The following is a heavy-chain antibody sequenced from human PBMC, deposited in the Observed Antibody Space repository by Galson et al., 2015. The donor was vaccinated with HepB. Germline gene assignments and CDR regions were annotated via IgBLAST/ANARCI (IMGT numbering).Heavy chain of an antibody. Sequence: SLRLSCAASGFTFSSYAMHWVRQAPGKGLEYVSAISSNGGSTYYADSVKGRFTISRDNSKNTLYLQMSSLRAEDTAVYYCVKVGYSSGRIFYNWFDPWGQGTLVTVSS. CDR3: VKVGYSSGRIFYNWFDP. CDR2: ISSNGGST. D-gene: IGHD6-19*01. V-gene: IGHV3-64D*06. J-gene: IGHJ5*02. CDR1: GFTFSSYA.